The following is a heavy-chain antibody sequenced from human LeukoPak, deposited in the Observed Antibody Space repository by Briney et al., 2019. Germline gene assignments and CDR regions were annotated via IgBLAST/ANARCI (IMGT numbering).Heavy chain of an antibody. J-gene: IGHJ4*02. D-gene: IGHD3-22*01. CDR1: GGSISSYY. Sequence: SEILSLTCTVSGGSISSYYWSWIRQPAGKGLEWIGRIYTSGSTNYNPSLKSRVTISVDTSKNQFSLKLSSVTAADTAVYYCARRRHYYDSSGYYYVFDYWGQGTLVTVSS. CDR2: IYTSGST. CDR3: ARRRHYYDSSGYYYVFDY. V-gene: IGHV4-4*07.